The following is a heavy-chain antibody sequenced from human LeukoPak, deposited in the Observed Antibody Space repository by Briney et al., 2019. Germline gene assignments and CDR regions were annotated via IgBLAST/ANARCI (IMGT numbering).Heavy chain of an antibody. CDR1: GFSLSTSGVG. J-gene: IGHJ6*03. D-gene: IGHD6-13*01. CDR3: AHRLKSHHSSSWYWDYYYMDV. Sequence: SGPTLVKPTQTLTLTCTFSGFSLSTSGVGVGWIRQPPGKALEWLALIYWDDDKRYSPSLKSRLTITKDTSKNQVVLTMTNMDPVDTATYYCAHRLKSHHSSSWYWDYYYMDVWGKGTTVTVSS. V-gene: IGHV2-5*02. CDR2: IYWDDDK.